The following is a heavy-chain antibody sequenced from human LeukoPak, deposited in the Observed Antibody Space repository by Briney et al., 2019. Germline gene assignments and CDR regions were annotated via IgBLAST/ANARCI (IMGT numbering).Heavy chain of an antibody. J-gene: IGHJ5*02. D-gene: IGHD6-13*01. CDR3: VRSAAGGWEYNWFDP. CDR2: IYHSGST. Sequence: SETLSLTCAVSGGSISSSNWWSWVRQPPGEGLEWIGEIYHSGSTNYNPSLKSRVTMSVDKSKNQFSLKVSSVTAADTAVYYCVRSAAGGWEYNWFDPWGQGTLVTVST. V-gene: IGHV4-4*02. CDR1: GGSISSSNW.